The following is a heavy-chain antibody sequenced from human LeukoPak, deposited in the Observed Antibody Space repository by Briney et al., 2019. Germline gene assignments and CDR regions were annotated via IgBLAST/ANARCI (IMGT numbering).Heavy chain of an antibody. Sequence: PGGSLRLSCAASGFTFSSYWMTWVRQAPGRGLEWVANIKGDGSEKYYADSVRGQFTISRDNAKNTLYLQMNSLRAEDTAAYYCVRGNFNGGIDYWGQGTLVTVSS. CDR1: GFTFSSYW. J-gene: IGHJ4*02. CDR2: IKGDGSEK. CDR3: VRGNFNGGIDY. V-gene: IGHV3-7*04.